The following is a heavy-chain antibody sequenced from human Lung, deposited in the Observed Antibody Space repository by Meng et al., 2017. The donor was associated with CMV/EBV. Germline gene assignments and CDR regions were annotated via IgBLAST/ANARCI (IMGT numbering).Heavy chain of an antibody. D-gene: IGHD2-15*01. CDR3: ARARSPTHFDY. V-gene: IGHV3-13*01. J-gene: IGHJ4*01. CDR2: IGTVGDT. Sequence: SCTASGFTFSTYDFHWVRQPTGRGLEWVSSIGTVGDTYSIGSVKGRFIISREDAKNSVYLQMNGLRDGDTGLYYCARARSPTHFDYWGQGALVTVSS. CDR1: GFTFSTYD.